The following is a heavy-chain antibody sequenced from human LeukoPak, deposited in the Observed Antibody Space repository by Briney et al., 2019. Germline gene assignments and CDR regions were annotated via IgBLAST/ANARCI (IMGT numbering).Heavy chain of an antibody. J-gene: IGHJ3*02. V-gene: IGHV3-9*01. Sequence: GRSLRLSCAASGFTFDDYAMHWVRQAPGKGLEWVSGISWNSGSIGYADSVKGRFTISRDNAKNSLYLQMNSLRAEDTALYYCAKDKTRIVGAPGDAFDIWGQGTMVTVSS. CDR2: ISWNSGSI. D-gene: IGHD1-26*01. CDR3: AKDKTRIVGAPGDAFDI. CDR1: GFTFDDYA.